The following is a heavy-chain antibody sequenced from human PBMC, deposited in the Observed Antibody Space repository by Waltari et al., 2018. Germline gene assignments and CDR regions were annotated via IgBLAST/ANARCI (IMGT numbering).Heavy chain of an antibody. D-gene: IGHD3-22*01. J-gene: IGHJ4*02. Sequence: QLQLQESGPGLVKPSETLSLTCTVSGGSISSSSYYWGWLRQPPGKGLEWIGSIYYSGSTYYNPSLKSRVTISVDTSKNQFSLKLSSVTAADTAVYYCASPAGYYYDSSGYPFDYWGQGTLVTVSS. CDR2: IYYSGST. CDR1: GGSISSSSYY. V-gene: IGHV4-39*07. CDR3: ASPAGYYYDSSGYPFDY.